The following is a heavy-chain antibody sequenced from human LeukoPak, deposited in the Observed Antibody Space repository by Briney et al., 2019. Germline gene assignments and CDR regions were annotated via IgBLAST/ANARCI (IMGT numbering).Heavy chain of an antibody. CDR1: GFTFDDYA. J-gene: IGHJ4*02. V-gene: IGHV3-20*04. CDR2: INWNGGNT. Sequence: GGSLRLSCAASGFTFDDYAMSWVRQAPGKGLEWVSGINWNGGNTGYADSVKGRFTISRDNAKNTLYLQMNSLRAEDTAMYYCAKGGFYNSGSYDYWGQGTLVTVSS. CDR3: AKGGFYNSGSYDY. D-gene: IGHD3-10*01.